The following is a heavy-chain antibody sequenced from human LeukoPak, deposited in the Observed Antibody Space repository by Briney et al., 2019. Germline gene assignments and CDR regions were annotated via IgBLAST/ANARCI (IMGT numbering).Heavy chain of an antibody. D-gene: IGHD2-2*01. Sequence: ASVKVSCKASGYTFTCYGISWERQAPGQGLEWMGWISAYNGNTNYAQKLQGRVTMTTDTSTSTAYMELRSLRSDDTAVYYCARDTDIVVANWFDPWGQGTLVTVSS. CDR3: ARDTDIVVANWFDP. CDR1: GYTFTCYG. J-gene: IGHJ5*02. CDR2: ISAYNGNT. V-gene: IGHV1-18*01.